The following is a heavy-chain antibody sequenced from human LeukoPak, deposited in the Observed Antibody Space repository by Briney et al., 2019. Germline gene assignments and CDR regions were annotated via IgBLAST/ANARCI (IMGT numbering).Heavy chain of an antibody. CDR3: ASHRGTVTPFEH. V-gene: IGHV4-34*01. CDR1: GGSFSGYY. Sequence: SETLSLTCAVYGGSFSGYYWSWIRQPPGKGLEWIGEINHSGSTHYNPSLKSRVTISVVPSKNQFSLKLISVTAADTALYYCASHRGTVTPFEHWGQGTLVTVSS. J-gene: IGHJ4*02. D-gene: IGHD4-17*01. CDR2: INHSGST.